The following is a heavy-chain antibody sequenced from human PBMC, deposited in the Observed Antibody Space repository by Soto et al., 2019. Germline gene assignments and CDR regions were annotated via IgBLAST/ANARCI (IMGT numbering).Heavy chain of an antibody. CDR2: INHSGST. CDR1: GGSFSGYY. CDR3: ARGPLFAARPSSSWYGWRYYGMDV. V-gene: IGHV4-34*01. Sequence: SETLSLTCAVYGGSFSGYYWSWIRQPPGKGLEWIGEINHSGSTNYNPSLKSRVTISVDTSKNQFSLKLSSVTAADTAVYYCARGPLFAARPSSSWYGWRYYGMDVWGQGTTVTVS. D-gene: IGHD6-13*01. J-gene: IGHJ6*02.